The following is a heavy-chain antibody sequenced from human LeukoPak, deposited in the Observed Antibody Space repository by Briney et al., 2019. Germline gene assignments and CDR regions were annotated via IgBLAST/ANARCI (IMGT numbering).Heavy chain of an antibody. V-gene: IGHV1-69*13. CDR1: GGTFSSYA. D-gene: IGHD2-2*03. Sequence: SVKLSCKASGGTFSSYAISWVRQAPGQGLEWMGGIIPIFGTANYAQKSQGRVTITADESTSTAYMELSSLRSEDTAVYYCAGGYCSSTSCRNLYYYSYGMDVWGQGTTVTVSS. CDR2: IIPIFGTA. J-gene: IGHJ6*02. CDR3: AGGYCSSTSCRNLYYYSYGMDV.